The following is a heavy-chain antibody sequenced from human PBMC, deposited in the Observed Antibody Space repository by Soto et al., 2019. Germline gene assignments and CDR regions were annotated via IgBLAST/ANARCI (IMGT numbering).Heavy chain of an antibody. V-gene: IGHV4-31*03. CDR1: GGSISRCGYS. CDR2: IYYCGSC. CDR3: ASSSTWHRGAFDI. D-gene: IGHD5-12*01. Sequence: QVQLQESGPGLVKSSQTLSLTCTVSGGSISRCGYSWAWVRQHPGKCLEWIGYIYYCGSCYYQPSLKSRLTTPVDTSKIIFSLKLSSVPAADMAVYSCASSSTWHRGAFDIWGQGTTGTAAS. J-gene: IGHJ3*02.